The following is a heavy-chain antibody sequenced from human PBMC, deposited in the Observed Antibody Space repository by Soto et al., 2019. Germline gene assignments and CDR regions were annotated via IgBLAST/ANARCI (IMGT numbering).Heavy chain of an antibody. D-gene: IGHD2-21*02. CDR2: MYNTGST. CDR3: ARDLWGYCGTDCYPLDV. V-gene: IGHV4-59*01. Sequence: RSETLSLTCTVSGGSISGDYWSWIRQPPGKGLEWIGYMYNTGSTVYNPSFKSRVTISVDTSKNQFSLKLNSVTAADTAVYYCARDLWGYCGTDCYPLDVWGQGTTVTVS. J-gene: IGHJ6*02. CDR1: GGSISGDY.